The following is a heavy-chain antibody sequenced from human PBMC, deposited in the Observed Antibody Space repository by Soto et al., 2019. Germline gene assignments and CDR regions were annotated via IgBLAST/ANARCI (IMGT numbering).Heavy chain of an antibody. V-gene: IGHV1-18*01. CDR1: GYIFVNYG. CDR3: VMVDNYVTPTPQDV. J-gene: IGHJ6*02. CDR2: ISPYTGNT. D-gene: IGHD3-16*01. Sequence: QVQLLQSGDEVKKPGASVKVSCKASGYIFVNYGIAWVRQAPGQGLEWMGWISPYTGNTHSASKVQGRLTMTTDTSTSTAYVYLVRLTSDDTAVYYCVMVDNYVTPTPQDVWGQGTTVTVSS.